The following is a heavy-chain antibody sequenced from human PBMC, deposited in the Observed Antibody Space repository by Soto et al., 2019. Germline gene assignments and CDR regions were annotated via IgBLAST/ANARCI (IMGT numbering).Heavy chain of an antibody. V-gene: IGHV4-59*01. J-gene: IGHJ4*02. CDR1: GGSISSYY. D-gene: IGHD3-10*01. CDR2: IYYSGST. Sequence: PSETLSLTCTVSGGSISSYYWSWIRQPPGKGLEWIGYIYYSGSTNYNPSLKSRVTISVDTSKNQFSLKLSSVTAADTAVYYCASLYGSGDYFDYWGQGTLVTVSS. CDR3: ASLYGSGDYFDY.